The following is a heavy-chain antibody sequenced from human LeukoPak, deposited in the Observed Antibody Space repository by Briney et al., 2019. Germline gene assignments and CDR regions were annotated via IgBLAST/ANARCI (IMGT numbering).Heavy chain of an antibody. J-gene: IGHJ4*02. CDR3: ARVVGTAVAGEYYFDY. CDR2: IYHSGST. CDR1: GGSISSSNW. V-gene: IGHV4-4*02. D-gene: IGHD6-19*01. Sequence: SETLSLTCAVSGGSISSSNWWSWVRQPPGKGLEWIGEIYHSGSTNYNPSLKSRVTMSVDMSKNQFSLKLRSVTAADTAVYYCARVVGTAVAGEYYFDYWGQGTLVTVSS.